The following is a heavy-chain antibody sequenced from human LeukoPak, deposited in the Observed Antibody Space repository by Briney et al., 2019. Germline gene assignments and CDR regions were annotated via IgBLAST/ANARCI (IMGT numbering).Heavy chain of an antibody. D-gene: IGHD3-10*01. CDR2: IRSKTHNYAT. V-gene: IGHV3-73*01. J-gene: IGHJ5*02. CDR1: GFTFSGSA. CDR3: ARPLMYYYGSETYFWFDP. Sequence: PGGSLRLSCAASGFTFSGSAMHWVRQTSGKGLEWVGYIRSKTHNYATLYAASVKGRFTISRDNAKNSLSLQMNSLRAEDTAVYYCARPLMYYYGSETYFWFDPWGQGTLVTVSS.